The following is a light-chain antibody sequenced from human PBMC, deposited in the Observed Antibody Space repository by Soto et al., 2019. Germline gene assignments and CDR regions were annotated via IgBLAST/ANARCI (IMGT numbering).Light chain of an antibody. CDR3: SSYTSSNTFV. CDR2: HVS. V-gene: IGLV2-14*03. J-gene: IGLJ1*01. Sequence: QSVLTQPASVSGSRGQSITISCAGTSGDVGGYNYVSWYQQHPGSAPTLMIYHVSDRPSGVSDRFSASKSGNTATLTISGLQAEDEADYYCSSYTSSNTFVFGTGTKVTV. CDR1: SGDVGGYNY.